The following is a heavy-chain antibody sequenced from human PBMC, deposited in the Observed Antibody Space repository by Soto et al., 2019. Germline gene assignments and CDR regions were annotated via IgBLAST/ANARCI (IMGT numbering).Heavy chain of an antibody. V-gene: IGHV3-7*01. CDR1: GLTFRGYW. Sequence: EVQLVESGGGLVQPGGSLRLSCVVSGLTFRGYWMSWVRQAPGKGLEWVANINQDGSESYYVDSVKGRFTISRDNAKNSLYLQMTSLRAEDTAVYYCARPARECSSPGCANWGQGTLVTVSS. CDR3: ARPARECSSPGCAN. D-gene: IGHD2-2*01. J-gene: IGHJ4*02. CDR2: INQDGSES.